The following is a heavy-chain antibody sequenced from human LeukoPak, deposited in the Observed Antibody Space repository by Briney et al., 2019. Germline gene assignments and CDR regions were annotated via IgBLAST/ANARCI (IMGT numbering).Heavy chain of an antibody. CDR3: SRDRATFIH. D-gene: IGHD5-12*01. CDR2: IEQDGGEK. J-gene: IGHJ4*02. Sequence: GGSLRLSCAGSGFTFSNYWMTWVRQAPGKGLEWVANIEQDGGEKYYVDSVKGRFTISRDNAKNSLYLQMNSLRAEDTAVCYCSRDRATFIHWGQGTLVTVSS. V-gene: IGHV3-7*05. CDR1: GFTFSNYW.